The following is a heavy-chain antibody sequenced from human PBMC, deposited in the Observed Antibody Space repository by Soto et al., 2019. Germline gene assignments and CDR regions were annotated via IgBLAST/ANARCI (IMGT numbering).Heavy chain of an antibody. V-gene: IGHV3-7*01. Sequence: EVQLVESGGGLVQPGGSLRLYWAASGFTFSKYWMNWVRQTPGKGLEWVANIKEDGSETYYVDSLKGRFTISRDDAKNSLYLQMNSMRVEDTAVYYCARGTVAPGLDYWGQGTLVTVSS. CDR1: GFTFSKYW. D-gene: IGHD4-17*01. CDR3: ARGTVAPGLDY. CDR2: IKEDGSET. J-gene: IGHJ4*02.